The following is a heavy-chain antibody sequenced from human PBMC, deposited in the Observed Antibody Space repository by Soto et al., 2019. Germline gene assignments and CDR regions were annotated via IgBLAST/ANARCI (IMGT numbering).Heavy chain of an antibody. J-gene: IGHJ5*02. CDR2: ISGSGGST. D-gene: IGHD5-12*01. CDR1: GFTFSIYA. CDR3: AKGPSIVATLINWFDP. Sequence: PGGSLRLSCAASGFTFSIYAMSWVRQAPGKGLEWVSAISGSGGSTYYADSVKGRFTISRDNSKNTLYLQMNSLRAEDTAVYSCAKGPSIVATLINWFDPWGQGTLVTVSS. V-gene: IGHV3-23*01.